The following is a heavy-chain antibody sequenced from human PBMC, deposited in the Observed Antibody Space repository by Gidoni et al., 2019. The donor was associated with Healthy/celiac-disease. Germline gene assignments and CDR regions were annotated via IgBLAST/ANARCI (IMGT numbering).Heavy chain of an antibody. CDR2: ISSSSSYT. CDR3: AREVGIGDDVGSAFDY. V-gene: IGHV3-11*06. D-gene: IGHD4-17*01. Sequence: QVQLVESGGGLVKPGGSLRPSLVASGFTFRAYYMSWIRQAPGKGLEWVSYISSSSSYTNYADSVKGRFTISRDNAKNSLYLQMNSLRAEDTAVYYCAREVGIGDDVGSAFDYWGQGTLVTVSS. CDR1: GFTFRAYY. J-gene: IGHJ4*02.